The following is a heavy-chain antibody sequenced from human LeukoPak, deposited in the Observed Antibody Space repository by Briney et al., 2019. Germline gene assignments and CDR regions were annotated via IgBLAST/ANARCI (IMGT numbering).Heavy chain of an antibody. J-gene: IGHJ3*02. Sequence: SETLSLTCAVYGGSFSGYYWSWIRQPPGKGLEWIGEINHSGSTNYNPSLKSRVTISVDTSKNQFSLKLSSVTAADTAVYYCARGVRYSSARTHAFDIWGQGTMVTVSS. V-gene: IGHV4-34*01. CDR2: INHSGST. CDR3: ARGVRYSSARTHAFDI. CDR1: GGSFSGYY. D-gene: IGHD6-19*01.